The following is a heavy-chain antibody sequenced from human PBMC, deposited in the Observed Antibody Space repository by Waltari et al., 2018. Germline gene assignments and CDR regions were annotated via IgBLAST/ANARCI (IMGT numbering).Heavy chain of an antibody. CDR3: ARTGDYYDSSGYPPGVYYFDY. Sequence: QVQLQQWGAGLLKPSETLSLTCAVYGGSFSGYYWSWIRQPPGKGLEWIGEINHSGSTTYNPSLKSRVTISVDTSKNQFSLKLSSVTAADTAVYYCARTGDYYDSSGYPPGVYYFDYWGQGTLVTVSS. D-gene: IGHD3-22*01. V-gene: IGHV4-34*01. J-gene: IGHJ4*02. CDR2: INHSGST. CDR1: GGSFSGYY.